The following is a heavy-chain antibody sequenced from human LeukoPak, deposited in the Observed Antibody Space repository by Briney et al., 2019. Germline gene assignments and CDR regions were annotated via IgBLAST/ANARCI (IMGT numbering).Heavy chain of an antibody. V-gene: IGHV4-38-2*02. CDR3: ARVSVVRPFDY. CDR2: IYHSGST. Sequence: NPSETLSLTCTVSGYSISSGYYWGWIRQPPGKGLEWIGSIYHSGSTYYNPSLKSRVTISVDTSKNQFSLKLSSVTAADTAVYYCARVSVVRPFDYWGQGTLVTVSS. CDR1: GYSISSGYY. D-gene: IGHD1-1*01. J-gene: IGHJ4*02.